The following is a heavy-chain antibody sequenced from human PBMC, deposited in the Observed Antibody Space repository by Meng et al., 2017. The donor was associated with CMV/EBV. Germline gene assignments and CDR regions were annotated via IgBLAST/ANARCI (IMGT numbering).Heavy chain of an antibody. V-gene: IGHV1-2*02. CDR1: GYTFTGYY. CDR2: INPNSGGT. D-gene: IGHD2-2*01. Sequence: ASVKVSCKASGYTFTGYYMHWVRQAPGQGLEWMGWINPNSGGTNYAQKFRGRVTMTRDTSISTAYMELSRLRSDDTAVYYCARVYQLLSAFDIWGQGTMVTVSS. CDR3: ARVYQLLSAFDI. J-gene: IGHJ3*02.